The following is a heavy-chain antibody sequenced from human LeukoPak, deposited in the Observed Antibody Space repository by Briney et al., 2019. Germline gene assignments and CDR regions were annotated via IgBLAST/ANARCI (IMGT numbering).Heavy chain of an antibody. D-gene: IGHD2-2*01. Sequence: PGGSLRLSCAASGFTFSSFAMHWVRQAPGKGLQWVAVVSYDGSNKYYTDSVKGRFTISRDNSKNTLYLQMNSLRAEDTAVYYCASDEVLCTSISCYVPYGMDVWGQGTTVSVSS. V-gene: IGHV3-30*04. J-gene: IGHJ6*02. CDR2: VSYDGSNK. CDR3: ASDEVLCTSISCYVPYGMDV. CDR1: GFTFSSFA.